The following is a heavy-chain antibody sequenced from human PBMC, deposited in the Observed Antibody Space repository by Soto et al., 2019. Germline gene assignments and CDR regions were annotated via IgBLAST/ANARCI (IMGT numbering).Heavy chain of an antibody. V-gene: IGHV3-33*01. Sequence: GRSLRLSCAASGFTFSSYGMHRVRQAPGKGLEWVAVIWYDGSNKYYADSVKGRFTISRDNSKNTLYLQMNSLRAEDTAVYYCARDDSNYDYYGMGVWGQGTTVTVS. D-gene: IGHD4-4*01. J-gene: IGHJ6*02. CDR3: ARDDSNYDYYGMGV. CDR1: GFTFSSYG. CDR2: IWYDGSNK.